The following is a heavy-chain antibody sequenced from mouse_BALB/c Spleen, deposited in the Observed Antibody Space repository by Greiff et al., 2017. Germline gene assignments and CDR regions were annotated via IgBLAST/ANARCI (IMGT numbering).Heavy chain of an antibody. V-gene: IGHV5-12-2*01. CDR1: GFTFSSYT. D-gene: IGHD2-4*01. J-gene: IGHJ2*01. Sequence: EVKLVESGGGLVQPGGSLKLSCAASGFTFSSYTMSWVRQTPEKRLEWVAYISNGGGSTYYPDTVKGRFTISRDNAKNTLYLQMSSLKSEDTAMYYCARHDYDDYFDYWGQGTTLTVSS. CDR3: ARHDYDDYFDY. CDR2: ISNGGGST.